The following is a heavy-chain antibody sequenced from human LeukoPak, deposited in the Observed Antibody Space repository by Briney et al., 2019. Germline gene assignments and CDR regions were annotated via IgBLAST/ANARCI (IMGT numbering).Heavy chain of an antibody. CDR1: GGPISSYY. Sequence: SETLSLTCTVSGGPISSYYWSWIRQPPGKGLEWIGYIYYSGSTNYNPPLKSRVAMSVDTSKNQFSLKLSSVTAADTAVYYCARCGTFASIAAAVRAFDPWGQGTLVTVSS. D-gene: IGHD6-13*01. CDR3: ARCGTFASIAAAVRAFDP. V-gene: IGHV4-59*01. J-gene: IGHJ5*02. CDR2: IYYSGST.